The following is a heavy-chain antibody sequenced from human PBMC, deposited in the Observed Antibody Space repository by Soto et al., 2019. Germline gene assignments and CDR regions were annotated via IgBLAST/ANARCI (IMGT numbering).Heavy chain of an antibody. Sequence: QVQLVESGGGVVQPGRSLRLSCAASGFTFSSYGMHWVRQAPGKGLEWVAVIWYDGSNKYYADSVKGRFTISRDNSKNTLYLQMNSLRAEDTAVYYCARDSWTYYYGSGSPKYFDYWGQGTLVTVSS. CDR1: GFTFSSYG. CDR2: IWYDGSNK. D-gene: IGHD3-10*01. CDR3: ARDSWTYYYGSGSPKYFDY. J-gene: IGHJ4*02. V-gene: IGHV3-33*01.